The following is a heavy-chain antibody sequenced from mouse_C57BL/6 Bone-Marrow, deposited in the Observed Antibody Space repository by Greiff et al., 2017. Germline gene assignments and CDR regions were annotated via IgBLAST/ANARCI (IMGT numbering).Heavy chain of an antibody. D-gene: IGHD2-3*01. J-gene: IGHJ3*01. CDR1: GYTFTSYW. CDR2: IHPNSGST. V-gene: IGHV1-64*01. CDR3: ARWWDEGYDIFAY. Sequence: VQLQQPGAELVKPGASVKLSCKASGYTFTSYWMHWVKQRPGQGLEWIGMIHPNSGSTNSNEKFKSKATLTVDKSSSTAYMQLSSLTSEDSAVYYCARWWDEGYDIFAYWGQGTLVTVSA.